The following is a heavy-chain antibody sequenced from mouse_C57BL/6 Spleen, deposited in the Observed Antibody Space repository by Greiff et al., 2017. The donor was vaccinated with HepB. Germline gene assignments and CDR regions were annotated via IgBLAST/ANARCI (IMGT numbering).Heavy chain of an antibody. V-gene: IGHV1-4*01. Sequence: VQLQQSGAELARPGASVKMSCKASGYTFTSYTMHWVKQRPGQGLEWIGYINPSSGYTKYNQKFKDKATLTADKSSSTAYMQLSSLTSEDSAVYYCARNEDGLYAMDYWGQGTSVTVSS. CDR3: ARNEDGLYAMDY. CDR2: INPSSGYT. CDR1: GYTFTSYT. D-gene: IGHD2-3*01. J-gene: IGHJ4*01.